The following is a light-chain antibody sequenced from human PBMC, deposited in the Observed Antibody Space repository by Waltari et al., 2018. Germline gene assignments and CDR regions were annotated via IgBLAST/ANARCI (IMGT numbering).Light chain of an antibody. J-gene: IGLJ2*01. CDR3: SSYTRSTTVI. CDR2: DVS. CDR1: DSDIGAYNY. Sequence: QSALTQPASVSGSPGQSLTISCTGTDSDIGAYNYVSWYQQHPGKATKLLLYDVSDRPSGISDHFSGSKSGNTASLTISGLQAEDAADYYCSSYTRSTTVIFGGGTKLTVL. V-gene: IGLV2-14*03.